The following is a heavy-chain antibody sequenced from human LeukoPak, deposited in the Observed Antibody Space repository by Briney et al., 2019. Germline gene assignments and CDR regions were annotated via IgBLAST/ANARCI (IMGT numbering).Heavy chain of an antibody. CDR3: ARGGSPYWYFDL. J-gene: IGHJ2*01. Sequence: ASVKVSCKASGGTFSSYAISWVRQAPGQGLEWMGGIILIFGTANYAQEFQGRVTITADESTSTAYMELSSLRSEDTAVYYCARGGSPYWYFDLWGRGTLVTVSS. CDR1: GGTFSSYA. V-gene: IGHV1-69*13. CDR2: IILIFGTA. D-gene: IGHD2-15*01.